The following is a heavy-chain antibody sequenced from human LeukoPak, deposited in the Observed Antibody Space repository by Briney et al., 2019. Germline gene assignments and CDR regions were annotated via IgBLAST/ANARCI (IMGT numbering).Heavy chain of an antibody. V-gene: IGHV4-61*02. Sequence: SQTLSLTCTVSGGSISIGSYYCSWIRQPAGKGLKWIGRIYTYGRTNYNPPLKSRVTISVDPSKTQFSLKLSSVTASDTGVYYCARDANDSWSGYSDYWGQGTLVTVSS. J-gene: IGHJ4*02. CDR2: IYTYGRT. D-gene: IGHD3-3*01. CDR1: GGSISIGSYY. CDR3: ARDANDSWSGYSDY.